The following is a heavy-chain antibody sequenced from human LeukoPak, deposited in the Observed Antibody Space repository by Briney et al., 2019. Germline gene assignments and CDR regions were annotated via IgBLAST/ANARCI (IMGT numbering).Heavy chain of an antibody. Sequence: ASVKVSCKASGYTFTSYYMHWVRQAPGQGLEWMGIINPSGGSTSYAQKFQGRVTMTRDTSTSTVYMELSSLRSEDTAVYYCAREAPIEQQPAYCAFDIWGQGTMVTVSS. CDR2: INPSGGST. CDR1: GYTFTSYY. CDR3: AREAPIEQQPAYCAFDI. D-gene: IGHD6-13*01. V-gene: IGHV1-46*01. J-gene: IGHJ3*02.